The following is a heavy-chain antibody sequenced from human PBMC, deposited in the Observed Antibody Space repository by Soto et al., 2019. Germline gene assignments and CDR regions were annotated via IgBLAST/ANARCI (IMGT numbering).Heavy chain of an antibody. J-gene: IGHJ5*02. CDR2: INSDGSST. Sequence: EVQLVESGGNLIQPGGSLRLSCAASGFTFSSYWMHWVRQAPGKGLVWVSRINSDGSSTSYVDSVKGRFTISRDNAKNPLYLQMNSLSVEGTAVYYCARRGQEGPGLAHWGQGTLVTVSS. CDR3: ARRGQEGPGLAH. V-gene: IGHV3-74*01. CDR1: GFTFSSYW.